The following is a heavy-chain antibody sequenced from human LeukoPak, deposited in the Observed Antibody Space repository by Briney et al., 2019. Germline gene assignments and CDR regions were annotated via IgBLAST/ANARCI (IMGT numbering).Heavy chain of an antibody. CDR3: AKWGSYYDSSGYYYFDY. CDR1: GGSISSYY. J-gene: IGHJ4*02. CDR2: IYYSGST. D-gene: IGHD3-22*01. V-gene: IGHV4-59*01. Sequence: PSEALSLTCTVSGGSISSYYWSWIRQPPGKGLEWIGYIYYSGSTNYNPSLKGRVTISVDTSKNQFSLKLSSVTAADTAVYYCAKWGSYYDSSGYYYFDYWDQGTLVTVSS.